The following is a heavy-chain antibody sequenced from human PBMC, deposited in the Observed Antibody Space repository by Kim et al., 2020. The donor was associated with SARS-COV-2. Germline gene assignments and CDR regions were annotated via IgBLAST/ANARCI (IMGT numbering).Heavy chain of an antibody. CDR3: AAEKYGSSWYHPFDF. CDR2: IYYSGTT. V-gene: IGHV4-31*11. CDR1: GAPISSADYY. D-gene: IGHD6-13*01. J-gene: IGHJ4*02. Sequence: SETLSLTCAVSGAPISSADYYWSWIRQFPGKGLEWIGNIYYSGTTNSNPSLKSRLTISLDTSKNQFSLKLNSVAAADTAVYYCAAEKYGSSWYHPFDFWGQGTLVTVS.